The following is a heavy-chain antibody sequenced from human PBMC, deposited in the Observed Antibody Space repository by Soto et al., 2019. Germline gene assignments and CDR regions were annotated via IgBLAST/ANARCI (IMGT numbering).Heavy chain of an antibody. CDR1: GGSITSANW. V-gene: IGHV4-4*02. J-gene: IGHJ5*02. Sequence: LSLTCAVSGGSITSANWWTWVRQPPGGGLEWIGEISHSGITNYKASLKSRVTMSVDKTKNDVSLKLTSVTAADTAVYYCARVLRGWFDPWGQGTPVTVS. CDR2: ISHSGIT. CDR3: ARVLRGWFDP.